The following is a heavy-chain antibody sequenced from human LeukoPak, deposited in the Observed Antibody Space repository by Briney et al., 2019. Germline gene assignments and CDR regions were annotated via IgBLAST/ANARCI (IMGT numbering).Heavy chain of an antibody. CDR2: ISYDGSNK. CDR3: AKEDRTSAPGYYYGMDV. D-gene: IGHD2-15*01. Sequence: GRSLRLSCAASGFTFSSYGMHWVRQAPGKGLEWVAVISYDGSNKYYADSVKGRFTISRDNSKNTLYLQMSSLRAEDTAVYYCAKEDRTSAPGYYYGMDVWGKGTTVTVSS. CDR1: GFTFSSYG. J-gene: IGHJ6*04. V-gene: IGHV3-30*18.